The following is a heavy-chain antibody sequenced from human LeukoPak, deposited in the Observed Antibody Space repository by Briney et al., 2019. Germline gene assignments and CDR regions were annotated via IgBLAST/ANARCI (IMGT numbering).Heavy chain of an antibody. CDR2: INTYSGNT. CDR3: ARAADSYNAYGVGPFGI. CDR1: GYTFTTHG. D-gene: IGHD5-12*01. V-gene: IGHV1-18*01. J-gene: IGHJ3*02. Sequence: GASVKVSCKASGYTFTTHGISWVRQAPGQGLEWMGWINTYSGNTDYAQKFQARVTMTTDTTTSTAYMELRSLRSDDTAVYYCARAADSYNAYGVGPFGIWGQGTMVTVSS.